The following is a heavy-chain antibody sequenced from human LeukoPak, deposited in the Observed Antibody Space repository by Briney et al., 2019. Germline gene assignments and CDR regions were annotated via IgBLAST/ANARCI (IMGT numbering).Heavy chain of an antibody. D-gene: IGHD6-13*01. CDR2: IYYSGST. CDR1: GGSISSYY. CDR3: AGVVAAAGTPLYYGMDV. Sequence: SETLSLTCTVSGGSISSYYWSWIRQPPGKGLEWIGYIYYSGSTNYNPSLKSRVTISVDTSKNQFSLKLSSVTAADTAVYYCAGVVAAAGTPLYYGMDVWGQGTTVTVFS. J-gene: IGHJ6*02. V-gene: IGHV4-59*08.